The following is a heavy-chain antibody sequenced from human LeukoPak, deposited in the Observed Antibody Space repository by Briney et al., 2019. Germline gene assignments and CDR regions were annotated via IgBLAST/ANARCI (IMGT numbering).Heavy chain of an antibody. Sequence: GGSLRLSCAASGFTFSSYAVNWVRQAPGKGLEWVSAISGGGGSTYYADSVKGRFTISRDNSKNTLFLQMNSLRAEDTAVYYCAKRRLTGYYSPHFDYWGQGTLVTVSS. CDR2: ISGGGGST. V-gene: IGHV3-23*01. J-gene: IGHJ4*02. CDR1: GFTFSSYA. CDR3: AKRRLTGYYSPHFDY. D-gene: IGHD3-9*01.